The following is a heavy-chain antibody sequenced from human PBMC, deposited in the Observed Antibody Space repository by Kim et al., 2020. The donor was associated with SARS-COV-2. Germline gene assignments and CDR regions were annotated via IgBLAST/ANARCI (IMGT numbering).Heavy chain of an antibody. V-gene: IGHV4-59*13. J-gene: IGHJ4*02. CDR1: GGSISSYY. CDR3: ARGFGAYYDRAFDY. Sequence: SETLSLTCTVSGGSISSYYWSWIRQPPGKGLEWIGYIYYSGSTNYNPSLKSRVTISVDTSKNQFSLKLSSVTAADTAVYYCARGFGAYYDRAFDYWGQGTLVTVSS. D-gene: IGHD3-22*01. CDR2: IYYSGST.